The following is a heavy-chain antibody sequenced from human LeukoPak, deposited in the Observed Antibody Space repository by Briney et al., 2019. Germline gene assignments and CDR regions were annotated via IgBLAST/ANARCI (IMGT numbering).Heavy chain of an antibody. D-gene: IGHD6-19*01. CDR3: AKLGDGSSGWFHFDY. CDR2: ISGSGGST. J-gene: IGHJ4*02. Sequence: PGGSLRLSCAASGFTFSSYGMSWVRQAPGKGLEWVSTISGSGGSTYYADSVKGRFTISRDDSKNTLNLQMNCLRAEDTAVYYCAKLGDGSSGWFHFDYWGQGTLVTVSS. V-gene: IGHV3-23*01. CDR1: GFTFSSYG.